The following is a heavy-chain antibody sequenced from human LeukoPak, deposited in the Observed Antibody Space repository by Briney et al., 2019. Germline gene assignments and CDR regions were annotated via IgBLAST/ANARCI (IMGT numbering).Heavy chain of an antibody. J-gene: IGHJ4*02. CDR2: ISSSSGTI. Sequence: PGGSLRLSCAASGFTLSSYSMNWVRQAPGKGLEWVSFISSSSGTIYYADSVKGRFTISRDNAKNPLYLQVNSLRAEDTAVYYCARDPYGSGSYYYDYWGQGTLVTVSS. CDR3: ARDPYGSGSYYYDY. CDR1: GFTLSSYS. V-gene: IGHV3-48*01. D-gene: IGHD3-10*01.